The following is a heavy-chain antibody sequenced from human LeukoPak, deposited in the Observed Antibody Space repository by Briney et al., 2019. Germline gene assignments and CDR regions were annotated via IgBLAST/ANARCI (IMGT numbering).Heavy chain of an antibody. CDR2: IDHTGTT. J-gene: IGHJ6*03. D-gene: IGHD4-11*01. CDR1: DDSITIYY. Sequence: SETLSLTCSVSDDSITIYYWTWIRQPPGKGLEWIGYIDHTGTTNYNPSLNSRVTISRGTSKNHFSLQLSSVTAADTAVYFCARGRVSSSTWHSTYYYYFYMDVWGKGTTVTVSS. CDR3: ARGRVSSSTWHSTYYYYFYMDV. V-gene: IGHV4-59*01.